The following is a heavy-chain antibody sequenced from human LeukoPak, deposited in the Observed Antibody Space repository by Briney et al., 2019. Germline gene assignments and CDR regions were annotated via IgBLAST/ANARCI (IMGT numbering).Heavy chain of an antibody. D-gene: IGHD3-22*01. J-gene: IGHJ5*02. Sequence: SVKVSCKASGGTFSSYAISWVRQAPGQGLEWMGGIIPIFGTANYAQKFQGRVTMTRDTSTSTVYMELSSLRSEDTAVYYCARGPDNYYDSSNNWFDPWGQGTLVTVSS. CDR3: ARGPDNYYDSSNNWFDP. V-gene: IGHV1-69*05. CDR1: GGTFSSYA. CDR2: IIPIFGTA.